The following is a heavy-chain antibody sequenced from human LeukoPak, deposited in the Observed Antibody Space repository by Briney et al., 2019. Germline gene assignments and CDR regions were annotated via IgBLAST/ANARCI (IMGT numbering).Heavy chain of an antibody. CDR3: ARVWLDSSSWARFDP. D-gene: IGHD6-13*01. CDR2: ISAYNGNT. CDR1: GYTFTSYG. J-gene: IGHJ5*02. V-gene: IGHV1-18*01. Sequence: ASVKVSCKASGYTFTSYGISWVRQAPGQGLERMGWISAYNGNTNHAQKLQGRVTMTTDTSTSTAYMELRSLRSDDTAVYYCARVWLDSSSWARFDPWGQGTLVTVSS.